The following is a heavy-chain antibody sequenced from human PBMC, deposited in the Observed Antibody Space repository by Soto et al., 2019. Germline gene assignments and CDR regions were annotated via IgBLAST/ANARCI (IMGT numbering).Heavy chain of an antibody. CDR3: AKALGELSPESYDY. CDR1: GYSISSSNW. V-gene: IGHV4-28*03. CDR2: IYYSGTT. J-gene: IGHJ4*02. Sequence: SETLSLTCAVSGYSISSSNWWGWIRQPPGKGLEWIGYIYYSGTTYYNPSLKSRVTMSVDTSKNQFSLKLTSVTAVDTAVYYCAKALGELSPESYDYWGQGTLVTVSS. D-gene: IGHD3-16*02.